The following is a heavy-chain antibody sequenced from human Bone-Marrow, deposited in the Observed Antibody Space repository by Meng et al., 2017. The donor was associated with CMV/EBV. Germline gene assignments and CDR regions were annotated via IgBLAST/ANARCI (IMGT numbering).Heavy chain of an antibody. D-gene: IGHD3-3*01. CDR3: AKSPCDCSDYYVLGH. Sequence: GESLKISCAASGFTFSSYAMHWVRQAPGKGLEWVAVISYDGSNKYYADSVKGRFTISRDNSKNTLYLQMYSLRAEDTDVYYCAKSPCDCSDYYVLGHWGQGTLVTVSS. V-gene: IGHV3-30*04. J-gene: IGHJ4*02. CDR2: ISYDGSNK. CDR1: GFTFSSYA.